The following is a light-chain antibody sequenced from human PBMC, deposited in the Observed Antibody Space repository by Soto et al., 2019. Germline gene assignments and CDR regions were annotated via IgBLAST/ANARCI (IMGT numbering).Light chain of an antibody. CDR1: QGVGNS. V-gene: IGKV1-17*01. J-gene: IGKJ3*01. CDR3: LQHTSYPFT. CDR2: EIS. Sequence: DIQMTQSPSSLSASAGDRVTITCRASQGVGNSLDWYQQKPGKAPKRLIYEISSLQTGVPSRFSGTGSGTEFSLTISGVQPEDFATYYCLQHTSYPFTFGPGTKVDIK.